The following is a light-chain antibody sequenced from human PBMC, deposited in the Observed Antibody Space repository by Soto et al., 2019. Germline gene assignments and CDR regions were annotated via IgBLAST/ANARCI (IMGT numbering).Light chain of an antibody. CDR2: LDSDGSH. V-gene: IGLV4-69*01. CDR1: GGHSSYA. Sequence: QPVLTQSPSASASLGASVKLTCTLSGGHSSYAIAWHQQQPGKGPRYLMKLDSDGSHNKGDGIPDRFSGSSSGAECYLTISSLQSEDEADYYCQTWGSGIPVVFGGGTKLTVL. J-gene: IGLJ2*01. CDR3: QTWGSGIPVV.